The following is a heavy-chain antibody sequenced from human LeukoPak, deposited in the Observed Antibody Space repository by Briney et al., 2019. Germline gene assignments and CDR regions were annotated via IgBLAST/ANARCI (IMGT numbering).Heavy chain of an antibody. D-gene: IGHD3-10*01. Sequence: GGSLRLSCAASGFTFSSYSMNWVCQTPGKGLEWVSSISSSSSYIYYADSVKGRFTISIDNAKNSLYLQMNSLRAEDTAVYYCARDHYGSGSYYFDYWGQGTLVTVSS. CDR1: GFTFSSYS. V-gene: IGHV3-21*01. CDR3: ARDHYGSGSYYFDY. J-gene: IGHJ4*02. CDR2: ISSSSSYI.